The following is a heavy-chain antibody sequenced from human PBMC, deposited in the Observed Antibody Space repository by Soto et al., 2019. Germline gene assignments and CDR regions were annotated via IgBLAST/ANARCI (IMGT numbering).Heavy chain of an antibody. CDR1: GFTFSSYG. CDR2: ISYDGSNK. Sequence: QVQLVESGGGVVQPGRSLRLSCAASGFTFSSYGMHWVRQAPGKGLEWVAVISYDGSNKYYADSVKGRFTISRDNSKNTLYLQMNSLRAEDTAVYYCAKVSYYDSSGSWRGGYYYYGMDVWGQGTTVTVSS. CDR3: AKVSYYDSSGSWRGGYYYYGMDV. D-gene: IGHD3-22*01. J-gene: IGHJ6*02. V-gene: IGHV3-30*18.